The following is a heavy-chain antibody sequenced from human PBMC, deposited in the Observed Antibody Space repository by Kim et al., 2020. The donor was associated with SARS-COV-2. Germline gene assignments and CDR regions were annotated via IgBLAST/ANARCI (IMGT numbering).Heavy chain of an antibody. V-gene: IGHV3-7*01. Sequence: GGSLRLSCAASGFTFSSYWMSWVRQAPGKGLEWVANIKQDGSEKYYVDSVKGRFTISRDNAKNSLYLQMNSLRAEDTAVYYCARWSNFNYDILTGYYRYYYYGMDVWGQGTTVTVSS. CDR2: IKQDGSEK. D-gene: IGHD3-9*01. CDR3: ARWSNFNYDILTGYYRYYYYGMDV. CDR1: GFTFSSYW. J-gene: IGHJ6*02.